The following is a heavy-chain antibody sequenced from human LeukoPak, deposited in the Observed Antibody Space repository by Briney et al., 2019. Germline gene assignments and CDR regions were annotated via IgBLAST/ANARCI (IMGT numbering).Heavy chain of an antibody. D-gene: IGHD3-10*01. CDR3: AGVSSMVRGGYYMDV. CDR2: ISSSGSTI. J-gene: IGHJ6*03. V-gene: IGHV3-48*03. Sequence: GGSLRLSCAASGFTFSSYEMNWVRQAPGKGLEWVSYISSSGSTIYYADSVKGRFTISRDNAKNSLYLQMNSLRAEDTAVYYCAGVSSMVRGGYYMDVWGKGTTVTISS. CDR1: GFTFSSYE.